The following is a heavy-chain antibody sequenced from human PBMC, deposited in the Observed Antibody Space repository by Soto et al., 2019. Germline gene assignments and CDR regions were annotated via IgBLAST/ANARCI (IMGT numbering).Heavy chain of an antibody. J-gene: IGHJ5*02. V-gene: IGHV4-4*07. CDR3: VRDGKKTLRDWFDP. D-gene: IGHD1-1*01. CDR2: IYATGTT. Sequence: XATLSLSCTVSGASISGFYWSWIRKSAGKGLEWIGRIYATGTTDYNPSLKSRVMMSVDTSKKQFSLKLRSVTAADTAVYYCVRDGKKTLRDWFDPWGQGISVTVSS. CDR1: GASISGFY.